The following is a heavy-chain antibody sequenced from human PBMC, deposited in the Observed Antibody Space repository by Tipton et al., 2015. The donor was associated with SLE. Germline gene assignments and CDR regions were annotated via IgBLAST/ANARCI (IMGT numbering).Heavy chain of an antibody. J-gene: IGHJ6*02. D-gene: IGHD3-10*01. CDR1: GFTFGSYA. CDR2: VTGSGYTT. Sequence: SLRLSCTASGFTFGSYAMSWVRQAPGKGLEWVSTVTGSGYTTYYVDSVKGRFTISRDNSKNTLYLQMNSLRAEDTAVYFCAREGGYAGSGSYGTVWGQGTTVTVAS. CDR3: AREGGYAGSGSYGTV. V-gene: IGHV3-23*01.